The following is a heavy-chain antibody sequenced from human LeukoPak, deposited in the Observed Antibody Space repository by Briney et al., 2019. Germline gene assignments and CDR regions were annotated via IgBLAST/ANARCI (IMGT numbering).Heavy chain of an antibody. Sequence: GESLKISCKGAGYSFTSYWIGWVRQMPGKGLERMGIIYPGDSDTRYSPSFQGQVTISADKSISTAYLQWSSLKASDTAMYYCAKCRAAAGPLVAFVIWGQGTMVTVSS. CDR1: GYSFTSYW. D-gene: IGHD6-13*01. J-gene: IGHJ3*02. V-gene: IGHV5-51*01. CDR2: IYPGDSDT. CDR3: AKCRAAAGPLVAFVI.